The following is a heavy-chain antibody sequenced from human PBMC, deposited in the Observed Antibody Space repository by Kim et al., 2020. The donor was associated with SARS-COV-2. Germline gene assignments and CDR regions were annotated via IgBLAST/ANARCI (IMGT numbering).Heavy chain of an antibody. J-gene: IGHJ6*02. Sequence: VKGRFTISRDNSKNTLYLQMNSLRAEDTAVYYCARDGSQAFLYYYYGMDVWGQGTTVTVSS. V-gene: IGHV3-30*07. D-gene: IGHD1-1*01. CDR3: ARDGSQAFLYYYYGMDV.